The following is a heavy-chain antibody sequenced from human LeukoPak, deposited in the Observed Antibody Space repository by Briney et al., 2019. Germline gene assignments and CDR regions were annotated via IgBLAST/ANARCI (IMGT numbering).Heavy chain of an antibody. CDR3: ARATVTRWFDP. CDR1: GFTVSSNY. J-gene: IGHJ5*02. Sequence: PGGSLRLSCAASGFTVSSNYMSWVRQAPGKGLEWVSVIYSGGTIYYADSVKGRFTISRDLSKNMLYLQMNSLRAEDTAVYYCARATVTRWFDPWGQGTLVTVSS. V-gene: IGHV3-66*01. D-gene: IGHD4-17*01. CDR2: IYSGGTI.